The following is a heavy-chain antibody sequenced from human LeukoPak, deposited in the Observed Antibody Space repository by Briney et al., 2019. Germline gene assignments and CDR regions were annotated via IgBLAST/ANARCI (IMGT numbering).Heavy chain of an antibody. D-gene: IGHD2-2*01. CDR1: GFSLSDYW. V-gene: IGHV4-34*01. Sequence: TGGSLRLSCAASGFSLSDYWMNWIRQPPGKGLEWIGEINHSGSTNYNPSLKSRVTISVDTSKNQFSLKLSSVTAADTAVYYCARGLVVVPAADPHFDYWGQGTLVTVSS. CDR2: INHSGST. CDR3: ARGLVVVPAADPHFDY. J-gene: IGHJ4*02.